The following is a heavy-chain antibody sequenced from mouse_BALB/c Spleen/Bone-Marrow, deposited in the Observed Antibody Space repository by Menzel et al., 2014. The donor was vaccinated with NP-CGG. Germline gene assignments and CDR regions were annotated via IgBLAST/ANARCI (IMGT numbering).Heavy chain of an antibody. J-gene: IGHJ4*01. D-gene: IGHD4-1*01. CDR2: IDPANGNT. V-gene: IGHV14-3*02. Sequence: VHLQQPGAELVKPGASVKLSCTASGFNIKDTYMHWVKQRPEQGLEWIGRIDPANGNTKYDPKFQGKATITADTSSNTAYLQLRSLTSEDTAVYYCARWEYYAMDYWGQGTSVTVSS. CDR3: ARWEYYAMDY. CDR1: GFNIKDTY.